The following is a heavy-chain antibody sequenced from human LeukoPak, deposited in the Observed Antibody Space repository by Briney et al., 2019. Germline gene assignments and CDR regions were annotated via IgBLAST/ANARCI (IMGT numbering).Heavy chain of an antibody. V-gene: IGHV4-61*02. J-gene: IGHJ4*02. CDR2: IYTSGST. Sequence: SETLSLTCTVSGGSISSGSYFWSWIRQPAGTGLEWIGRIYTSGSTNYNPSLKSRVTISVDTSKNQFSLKLSSVTAADTAVYYCARDGFWIVWGQGTLVTVSS. CDR1: GGSISSGSYF. D-gene: IGHD3-3*01. CDR3: ARDGFWIV.